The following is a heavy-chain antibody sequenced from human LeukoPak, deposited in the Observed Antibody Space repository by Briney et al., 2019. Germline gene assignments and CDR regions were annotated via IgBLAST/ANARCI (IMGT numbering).Heavy chain of an antibody. J-gene: IGHJ6*03. Sequence: GRSLRLSCAASGFTFSSYGMHWVRQAPGKGLEWVAVIWYDGSNKYYADSVKGRFTISRDNSKNTLYLQMNSLRAEDTAVYYCAKDLDVDMDYMDVWGKGTTVTVSS. D-gene: IGHD5-12*01. V-gene: IGHV3-33*06. CDR3: AKDLDVDMDYMDV. CDR1: GFTFSSYG. CDR2: IWYDGSNK.